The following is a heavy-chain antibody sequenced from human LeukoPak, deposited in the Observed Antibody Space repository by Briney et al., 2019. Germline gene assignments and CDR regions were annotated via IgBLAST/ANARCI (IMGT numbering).Heavy chain of an antibody. CDR2: INHTGST. Sequence: SETLSLTCAVYGGSFSGYYWSWIRQPPGKGLEWIGEINHTGSTNYNPSLKSRVTISVDTSKAQFSLKLSSVTAADTAVYYCARHRIRPWKDLDYWGQGTLVTVSS. CDR3: ARHRIRPWKDLDY. D-gene: IGHD5-18*01. V-gene: IGHV4-34*01. J-gene: IGHJ4*02. CDR1: GGSFSGYY.